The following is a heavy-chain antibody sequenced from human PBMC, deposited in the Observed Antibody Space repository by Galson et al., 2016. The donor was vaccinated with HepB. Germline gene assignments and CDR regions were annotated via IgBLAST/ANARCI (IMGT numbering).Heavy chain of an antibody. J-gene: IGHJ3*02. CDR3: ARFHGQELAPDAFDI. D-gene: IGHD6-13*01. CDR2: INVGSGNT. V-gene: IGHV1-3*01. Sequence: SVKVSCKASGYTFIRYPMNWVRQAPGQRLEWMGLINVGSGNTKYSQSFQGRVTFTRDTSASTVYMEMSSLRSEDTALYYCARFHGQELAPDAFDIWGQGAMVIVSS. CDR1: GYTFIRYP.